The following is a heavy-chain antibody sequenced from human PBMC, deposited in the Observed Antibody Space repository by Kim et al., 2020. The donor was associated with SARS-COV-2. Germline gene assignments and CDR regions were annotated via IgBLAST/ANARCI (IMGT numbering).Heavy chain of an antibody. CDR2: ISGTGGST. CDR3: AKDGRGYSGYDFVAFHY. CDR1: GFSFSSYA. D-gene: IGHD5-12*01. Sequence: GGSLRLSCKASGFSFSSYAMSWVRQAPGKGLEWVSTISGTGGSTYYADPVKGRFTISRDNSKNTHYLQMNSLRAEDTAVYYCAKDGRGYSGYDFVAFHY. J-gene: IGHJ4*01. V-gene: IGHV3-23*01.